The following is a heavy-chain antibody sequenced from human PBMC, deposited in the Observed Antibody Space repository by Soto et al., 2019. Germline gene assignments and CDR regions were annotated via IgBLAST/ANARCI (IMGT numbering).Heavy chain of an antibody. D-gene: IGHD2-8*01. CDR3: AAYECWTNDLWYSDLFDY. CDR2: ISYDGSNI. J-gene: IGHJ4*02. V-gene: IGHV3-30*03. Sequence: GGSLRLSCATSGFTFSNYGMNWIRQAPGKGLEWVAFISYDGSNIHFPDSVKGRFTISRDNPKNTLHLQMNSLRADDTAVYYCAAYECWTNDLWYSDLFDYWGQGTLVTVSS. CDR1: GFTFSNYG.